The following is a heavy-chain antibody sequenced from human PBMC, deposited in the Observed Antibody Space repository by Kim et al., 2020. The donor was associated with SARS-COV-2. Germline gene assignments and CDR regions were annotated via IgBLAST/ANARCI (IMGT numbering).Heavy chain of an antibody. Sequence: SETLSLTCTVSGGSISGSSYYWGWICQPPGKGLEWIGSIYYSGSTYYKPSLKSRVTISVDTSKNQFSLKLTSVTAADTAIYYCSRHYLGSAWHPCGQGTLVTVSS. J-gene: IGHJ5*02. CDR3: SRHYLGSAWHP. CDR1: GGSISGSSYY. D-gene: IGHD1-1*01. CDR2: IYYSGST. V-gene: IGHV4-39*01.